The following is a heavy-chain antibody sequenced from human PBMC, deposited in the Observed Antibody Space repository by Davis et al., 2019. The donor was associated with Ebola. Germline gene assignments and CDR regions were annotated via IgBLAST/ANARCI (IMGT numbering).Heavy chain of an antibody. Sequence: PSETLSLTCTVSGGSISSGDYYWSWIRQPPGKGLEWIGYIHYSGSTYYNPSLKSRVTISVDTSKNQFSLKLSSVTAADTAVYYCARDGRGGATDYWGQGTLVTVSS. V-gene: IGHV4-30-4*01. CDR2: IHYSGST. CDR1: GGSISSGDYY. J-gene: IGHJ4*02. CDR3: ARDGRGGATDY. D-gene: IGHD1-26*01.